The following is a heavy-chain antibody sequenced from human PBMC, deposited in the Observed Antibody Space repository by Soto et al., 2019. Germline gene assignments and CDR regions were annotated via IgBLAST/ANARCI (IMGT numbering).Heavy chain of an antibody. Sequence: QAPLVESGGGVVQPWTSLRLSCAASGFTISTHGMHWVRQAPGKGLEWMANIWYHDSNKFYAESVKGRFSISKDNSKNTLYMQMSSLRAEDTAVYYCAAATTWNFHFPYWGQGTQVTISS. D-gene: IGHD1-7*01. J-gene: IGHJ4*02. CDR3: AAATTWNFHFPY. CDR2: IWYHDSNK. CDR1: GFTISTHG. V-gene: IGHV3-33*03.